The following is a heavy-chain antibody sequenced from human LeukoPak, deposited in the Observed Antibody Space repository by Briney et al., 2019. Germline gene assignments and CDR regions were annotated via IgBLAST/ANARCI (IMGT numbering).Heavy chain of an antibody. J-gene: IGHJ3*02. V-gene: IGHV3-23*01. CDR1: GFTFSSYD. D-gene: IGHD2-15*01. Sequence: GGSVRLSCAASGFTFSSYDMSWLPQAPGKAREGVTDISGSGGSTYYADSVKCLITISRDNSKNTLYLQMNSLRAEDRAVYYCAKERGGGIVVVVAATRGAFDIWGEGTMVTVSS. CDR3: AKERGGGIVVVVAATRGAFDI. CDR2: ISGSGGST.